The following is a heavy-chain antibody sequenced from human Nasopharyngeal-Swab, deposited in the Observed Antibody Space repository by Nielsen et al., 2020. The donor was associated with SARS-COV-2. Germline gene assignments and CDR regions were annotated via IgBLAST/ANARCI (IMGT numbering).Heavy chain of an antibody. Sequence: SETLSLTCTVSGGSISRGSYYWSWIRQPAGKGLEWIGRIYTSGSTNYNPSLKSRVTISVDTSKNQFTLKLSSVTAADTAMYYCASIAVAGTPQYQHWGQGTLVTVSS. CDR1: GGSISRGSYY. D-gene: IGHD6-19*01. CDR3: ASIAVAGTPQYQH. V-gene: IGHV4-61*02. CDR2: IYTSGST. J-gene: IGHJ1*01.